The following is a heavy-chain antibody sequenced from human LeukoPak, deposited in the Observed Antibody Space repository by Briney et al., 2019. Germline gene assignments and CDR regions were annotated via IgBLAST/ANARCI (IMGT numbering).Heavy chain of an antibody. D-gene: IGHD6-13*01. CDR3: ARSGYSSSWYGNYFDY. V-gene: IGHV4-59*01. CDR1: GGSISSYY. CDR2: IYYSGST. J-gene: IGHJ4*02. Sequence: KTSETLSLTCTVSGGSISSYYWSWIRQPPGKGLEWIGYIYYSGSTNYNPSLKSRVTISVDTSKNQFSLKLSSVTAADTAVYYCARSGYSSSWYGNYFDYWGQGTLVTVSS.